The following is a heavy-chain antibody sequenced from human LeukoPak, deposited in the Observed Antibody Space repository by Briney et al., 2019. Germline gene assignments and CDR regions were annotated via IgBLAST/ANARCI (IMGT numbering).Heavy chain of an antibody. CDR1: GGSISSGGYY. Sequence: SQTLSLTCTVTGGSISSGGYYWSWIRQHPGKGLEWIGYIYYSGSTYYNPSLKSRVTISVDTSKNQFSLKLSSVTAADTAVYYCARDLELERNRWNYFESWGQGTLVTVSS. CDR3: ARDLELERNRWNYFES. J-gene: IGHJ4*02. D-gene: IGHD1-1*01. V-gene: IGHV4-31*03. CDR2: IYYSGST.